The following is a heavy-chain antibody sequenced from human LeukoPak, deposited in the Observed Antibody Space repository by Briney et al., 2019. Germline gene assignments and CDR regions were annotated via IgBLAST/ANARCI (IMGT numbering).Heavy chain of an antibody. J-gene: IGHJ4*02. CDR1: GYAFSIYW. CDR2: IYPGDSES. Sequence: GDSLKISCRGSGYAFSIYWIGWVRQMPGKGLEWMGIIYPGDSESRYSPSFQGQVTISADESISTAYLQWSSLKASDTAIYYCVRQVYCSSTSCPTDYWGQGTLVTVSS. CDR3: VRQVYCSSTSCPTDY. V-gene: IGHV5-51*01. D-gene: IGHD2-2*01.